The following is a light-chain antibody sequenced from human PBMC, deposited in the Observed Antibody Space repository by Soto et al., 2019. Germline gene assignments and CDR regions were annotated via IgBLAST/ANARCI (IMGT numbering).Light chain of an antibody. CDR2: SNN. CDR1: SSNIGSNT. CDR3: AAWDDSLNGVV. J-gene: IGLJ2*01. Sequence: QSVLTQPPSASGTPGQRVTISCSGSSSNIGSNTVNWYQQLPGTAPKLLLYSNNQRPSGVPDRFSGSKSGTSASLAISGLQSEYEADYYCAAWDDSLNGVVFGGGTKVTVL. V-gene: IGLV1-44*01.